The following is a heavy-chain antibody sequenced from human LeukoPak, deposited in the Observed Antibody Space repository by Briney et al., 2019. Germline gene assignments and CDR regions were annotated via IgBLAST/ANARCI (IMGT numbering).Heavy chain of an antibody. D-gene: IGHD6-19*01. Sequence: GESLKISCKASGYSFTSDWIGWVRQMPGKGLEWMGIIYPCDSATRYSPSFQGQVTISADKSISTAFLQWSSLKASDTAIYYCARRSVGVPGSGWYGLYWGQGALVTVSS. V-gene: IGHV5-51*01. CDR1: GYSFTSDW. CDR2: IYPCDSAT. CDR3: ARRSVGVPGSGWYGLY. J-gene: IGHJ4*02.